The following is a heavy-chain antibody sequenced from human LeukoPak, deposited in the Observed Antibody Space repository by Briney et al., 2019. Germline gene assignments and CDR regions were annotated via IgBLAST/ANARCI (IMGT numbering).Heavy chain of an antibody. CDR3: ASYHHRDFGDYYGMDV. CDR2: INPSGGST. V-gene: IGHV1-46*01. D-gene: IGHD4-17*01. Sequence: GASVKVSCKASGYTFTSYYMHWVRQAPGQGLEWMGIINPSGGSTSYAQKFQGRVTMTRDTSTSTVYMELSSLISEDTAVYYCASYHHRDFGDYYGMDVWGQGTTVTVSS. CDR1: GYTFTSYY. J-gene: IGHJ6*02.